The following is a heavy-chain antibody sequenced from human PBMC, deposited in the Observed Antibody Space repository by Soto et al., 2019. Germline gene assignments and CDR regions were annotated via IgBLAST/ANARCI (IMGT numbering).Heavy chain of an antibody. CDR1: GDSVRNQY. CDR2: IYRSGST. J-gene: IGHJ6*03. CDR3: ARTLDYGHMDV. Sequence: QVQMQESGPGLVKPSETLSLTCTVSGDSVRNQYWSWIRRPPGRGLEWIGYIYRSGSTKYNPSLTSRLTISVDTSKNQFALRLSSVTAADTAVYYCARTLDYGHMDVWGKGHTVTVSS. D-gene: IGHD3-16*01. V-gene: IGHV4-4*09.